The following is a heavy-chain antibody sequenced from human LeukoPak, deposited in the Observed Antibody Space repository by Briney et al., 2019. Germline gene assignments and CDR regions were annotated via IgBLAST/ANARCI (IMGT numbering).Heavy chain of an antibody. CDR2: MYRGGTT. D-gene: IGHD4-17*01. CDR1: GFTVSSNY. CDR3: ARSGTGYGDYDGFDY. Sequence: PGGSLRLSCAASGFTVSSNYMSWVRQAPGKGLEWVPVMYRGGTTYYADSVKGRFTISRDNSQNTLYLQMNSLRAEDTAVYYCARSGTGYGDYDGFDYWGQGTLVTVSS. V-gene: IGHV3-53*01. J-gene: IGHJ4*02.